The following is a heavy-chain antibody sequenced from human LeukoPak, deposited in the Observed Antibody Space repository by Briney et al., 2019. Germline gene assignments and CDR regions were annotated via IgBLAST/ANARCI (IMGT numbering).Heavy chain of an antibody. Sequence: PGGSLRLSCAASGFTVSGNYMSWVRQAPGKGLEWVSVIKSGGGTFYADSVKGRFTISRDNSKNTLSLQMNSLRAEDTAMYYCARDRGYSYGNWYFDNGGQGTLVTVSS. D-gene: IGHD5-18*01. CDR2: IKSGGGT. V-gene: IGHV3-66*01. CDR1: GFTVSGNY. J-gene: IGHJ4*02. CDR3: ARDRGYSYGNWYFDN.